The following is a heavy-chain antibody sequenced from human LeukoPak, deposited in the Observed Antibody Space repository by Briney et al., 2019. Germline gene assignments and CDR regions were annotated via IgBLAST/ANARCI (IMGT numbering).Heavy chain of an antibody. D-gene: IGHD4-17*01. CDR3: ARHGGAFDY. Sequence: GESLKISCKGSGSSFTTSWIGWVRQMPGKGLEWMGIVFPADSDTRYSPSFQGQVTFSADKSISTAYLQWSSLKASDSAMYYCARHGGAFDYWGQGTLVTVSS. J-gene: IGHJ4*02. CDR1: GSSFTTSW. V-gene: IGHV5-51*01. CDR2: VFPADSDT.